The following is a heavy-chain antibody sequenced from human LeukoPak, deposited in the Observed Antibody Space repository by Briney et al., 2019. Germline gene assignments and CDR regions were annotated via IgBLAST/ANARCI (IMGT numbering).Heavy chain of an antibody. J-gene: IGHJ4*02. V-gene: IGHV1-2*02. Sequence: ASVKVSCKASGYTFTGYYIHWVRQAPGQGLEWMGWITPNSDGTDYAQKFQGRVTMTRDTSITTAYMELSSLRSEDTAVYYCARRRDSGFDSYFFDYWGQGTLVTVSS. CDR2: ITPNSDGT. CDR1: GYTFTGYY. CDR3: ARRRDSGFDSYFFDY. D-gene: IGHD5-12*01.